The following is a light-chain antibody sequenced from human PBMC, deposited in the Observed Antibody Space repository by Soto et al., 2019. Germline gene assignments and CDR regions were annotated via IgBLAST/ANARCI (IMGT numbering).Light chain of an antibody. CDR2: KAA. CDR1: QSISSW. CDR3: QQYNSYPWT. Sequence: DIQMTQSPSTLSASVGDRVTITCRASQSISSWLAWYQQKTGKAPKLLIYKAASLESAVPSMFSGSGSGTESTLTISRLQPDDFASYYCQQYNSYPWTFGQGTKLEIK. J-gene: IGKJ1*01. V-gene: IGKV1-5*03.